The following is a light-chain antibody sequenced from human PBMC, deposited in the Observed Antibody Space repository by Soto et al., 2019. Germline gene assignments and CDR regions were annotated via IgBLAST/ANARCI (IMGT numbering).Light chain of an antibody. Sequence: EIVLTQSPGTLSLSPGERATLSCRASQSVSSSYLAWYQQKPGQAPRLLIYGASSRATGIPDRFSGSGSGTDFTLTIRRLEPEDFAVYYCQQYGSSPLFTFGPWTKVDIK. V-gene: IGKV3-20*01. CDR3: QQYGSSPLFT. CDR2: GAS. CDR1: QSVSSSY. J-gene: IGKJ3*01.